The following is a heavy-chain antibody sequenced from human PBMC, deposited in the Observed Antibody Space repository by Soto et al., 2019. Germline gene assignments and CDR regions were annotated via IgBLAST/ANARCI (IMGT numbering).Heavy chain of an antibody. CDR2: MNPNSGNT. D-gene: IGHD3-16*02. CDR1: GYTFTSYD. CDR3: ARGGPYYVWGSYRYTGSGSEDY. V-gene: IGHV1-8*01. Sequence: ASVKVSCKASGYTFTSYDINWVRQATGQGLEWMGWMNPNSGNTGYAQKFQGRVTMTRNTSISTAYMELSSLRSEDTAVYYCARGGPYYVWGSYRYTGSGSEDYWGQETLVTVSS. J-gene: IGHJ4*02.